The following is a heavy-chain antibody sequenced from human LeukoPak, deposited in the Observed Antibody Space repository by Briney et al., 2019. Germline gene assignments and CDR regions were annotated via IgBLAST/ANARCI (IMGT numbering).Heavy chain of an antibody. CDR3: ASFRARLN. CDR1: GFTFSSYS. V-gene: IGHV3-21*01. Sequence: PGGSLRLSCAASGFTFSSYSMNWVRQAPGKGLEWVSSISSSSSYIYYADSVKGRFTISRDNAKNSLYLQMNSMRAEDTAVYHCASFRARLNWGQGTLVTVSS. J-gene: IGHJ4*02. D-gene: IGHD3-10*01. CDR2: ISSSSSYI.